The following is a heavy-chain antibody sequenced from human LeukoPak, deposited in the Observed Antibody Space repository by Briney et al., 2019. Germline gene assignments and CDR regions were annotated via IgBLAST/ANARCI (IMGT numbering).Heavy chain of an antibody. Sequence: GGSLRLSCAASGFTFSSYSMTWVRQAPGKGLEWVSSFTSSSRSIYYADSVKGRFTISRDNAKNSLYLQMNSLRAEDTAVYYCARDSYDILTGYNYWGQGTLVTVSS. CDR3: ARDSYDILTGYNY. D-gene: IGHD3-9*01. CDR2: FTSSSRSI. V-gene: IGHV3-21*01. J-gene: IGHJ4*02. CDR1: GFTFSSYS.